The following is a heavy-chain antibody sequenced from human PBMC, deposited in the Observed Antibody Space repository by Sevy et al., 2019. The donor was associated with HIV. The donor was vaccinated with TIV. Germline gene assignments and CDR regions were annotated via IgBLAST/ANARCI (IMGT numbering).Heavy chain of an antibody. CDR3: ARVRRSGYYHASSDYFFDY. Sequence: SETLSLTCTVSGGSIRSGDYYWSWIRQPPGKGLEWIGYIYYSGDTYYNPSLRSRVSISVDMSKNQFSLRLSSVNAADTAVYYCARVRRSGYYHASSDYFFDYWGQGTLVTVSS. CDR1: GGSIRSGDYY. J-gene: IGHJ4*02. CDR2: IYYSGDT. V-gene: IGHV4-30-4*01. D-gene: IGHD3-22*01.